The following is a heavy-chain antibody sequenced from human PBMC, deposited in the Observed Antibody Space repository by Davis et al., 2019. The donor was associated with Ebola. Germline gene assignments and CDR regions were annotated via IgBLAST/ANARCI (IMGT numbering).Heavy chain of an antibody. V-gene: IGHV4-38-2*02. CDR1: DYSITSGYY. Sequence: SETLSLTCTVSDYSITSGYYWGWIRQPPGKGLEWIGNIYHDGTTYFNPSLKSRVTISVDTSKNQFSLNLSSVTAADTAVYYCARTGYYNFWCDYSHGIDPWGQGTLVTVSS. CDR3: ARTGYYNFWCDYSHGIDP. J-gene: IGHJ5*02. CDR2: IYHDGTT. D-gene: IGHD3-3*01.